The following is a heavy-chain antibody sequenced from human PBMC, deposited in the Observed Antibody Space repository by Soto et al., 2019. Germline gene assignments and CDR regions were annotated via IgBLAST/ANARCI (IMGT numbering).Heavy chain of an antibody. CDR1: GFTFSSYS. Sequence: GGSLRLSCAASGFTFSSYSMNWVRKAQGKGREGVSSFMSSSSYIYYAESGKGRFTISRDNAKNSLYLQMNSLRAEDTAVYYCARIAHGVLTGYRVYYMDVWGKGTTVTVSS. J-gene: IGHJ6*03. CDR3: ARIAHGVLTGYRVYYMDV. D-gene: IGHD3-9*01. CDR2: FMSSSSYI. V-gene: IGHV3-21*01.